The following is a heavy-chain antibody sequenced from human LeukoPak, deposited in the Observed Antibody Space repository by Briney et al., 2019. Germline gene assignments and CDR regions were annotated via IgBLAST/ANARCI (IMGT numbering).Heavy chain of an antibody. D-gene: IGHD1-26*01. CDR1: GYSFAGYS. J-gene: IGHJ3*02. CDR2: INPDSGGA. V-gene: IGHV1-2*02. CDR3: AREKGFSGVFYRNDAFDI. Sequence: GASVKVSCKASGYSFAGYSVHWVRQAPGRRPEWMGWINPDSGGANYAQKFQGRVTMTRDTSISTGYLELSRLKSDDTAVYYCAREKGFSGVFYRNDAFDIWGQGTKVTVSS.